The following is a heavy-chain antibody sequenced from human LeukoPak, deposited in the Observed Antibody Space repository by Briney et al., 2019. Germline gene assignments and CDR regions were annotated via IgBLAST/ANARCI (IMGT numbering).Heavy chain of an antibody. D-gene: IGHD5-12*01. CDR2: ISYDGSNK. CDR3: AKDRIVATIKGSYYFDY. CDR1: GFTFSSYG. Sequence: GGSLRLSCAASGFTFSSYGMHWVRRAPGKGLEWVAVISYDGSNKYYADSVKGRFTISRDNSKNTLYLQMNSLRAEDTAVYYCAKDRIVATIKGSYYFDYWGQGTLVTVSS. V-gene: IGHV3-30*18. J-gene: IGHJ4*02.